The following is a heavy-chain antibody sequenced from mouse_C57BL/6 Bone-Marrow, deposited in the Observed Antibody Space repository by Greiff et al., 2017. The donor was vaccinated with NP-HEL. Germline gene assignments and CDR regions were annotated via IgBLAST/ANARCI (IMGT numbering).Heavy chain of an antibody. J-gene: IGHJ2*01. D-gene: IGHD6-2*01. Sequence: QVQLTESGAELARPGASVKMSCKASGYTFTSYTMHWVKQRPGQGLEWIGYINPSSGYTKYNQKFKDKATLTADKSSSTAYMQLSSLTSEDSAVYYCARWSLFDYWGQGTTLTVSS. V-gene: IGHV1-4*01. CDR2: INPSSGYT. CDR3: ARWSLFDY. CDR1: GYTFTSYT.